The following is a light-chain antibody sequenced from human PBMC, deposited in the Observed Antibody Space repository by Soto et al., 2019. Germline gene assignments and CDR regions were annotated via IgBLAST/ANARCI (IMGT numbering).Light chain of an antibody. CDR1: QSVSSSY. Sequence: EIVLTQSPGTLSLSPGERATLSCRASQSVSSSYLAWYQQKPGQAPRLLIYGASSRDTGIPDRFSGSGSGTDFTLGISRRGPEDFAISYCQHYGSSPRTFGQGTRLEIK. J-gene: IGKJ5*01. CDR2: GAS. V-gene: IGKV3-20*01. CDR3: QHYGSSPRT.